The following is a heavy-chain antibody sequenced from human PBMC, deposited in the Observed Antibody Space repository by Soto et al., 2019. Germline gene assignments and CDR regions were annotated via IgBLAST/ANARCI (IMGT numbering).Heavy chain of an antibody. CDR1: GGTFSSYA. Sequence: QVQLVQSGAEVKKPGSSVKVSCTASGGTFSSYAISWVRQAPGQGLEWMGGIIPIFGTANYAQKFQGRVTITADKSTSTAYMEMTSLSSEDTAVYSCATVGGTAVVKIDYWGQGTLVTVSS. CDR3: ATVGGTAVVKIDY. D-gene: IGHD5-18*01. V-gene: IGHV1-69*06. J-gene: IGHJ4*02. CDR2: IIPIFGTA.